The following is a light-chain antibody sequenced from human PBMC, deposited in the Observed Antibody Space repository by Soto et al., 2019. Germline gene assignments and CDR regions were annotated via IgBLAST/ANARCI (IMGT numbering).Light chain of an antibody. V-gene: IGKV3-15*01. J-gene: IGKJ5*01. CDR3: QQYNSWRSIT. Sequence: EIVMTQSPATLSVSPGERATLSCRASQTISANLGWYQQRPGQAPRLLIYGGSNRATGVPARFSGSGSGTEFTLTIISLQSEDFAVYYCQQYNSWRSITFGQGTRLEIK. CDR1: QTISAN. CDR2: GGS.